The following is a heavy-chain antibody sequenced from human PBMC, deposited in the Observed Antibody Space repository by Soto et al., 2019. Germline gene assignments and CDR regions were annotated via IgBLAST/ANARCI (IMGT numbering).Heavy chain of an antibody. J-gene: IGHJ6*02. V-gene: IGHV4-4*02. Sequence: SETLSLTCAVSGDSISSSNWWTWVRQPPGKGLEWIGDIYHSGVTNYNPSLKSRVTILVDKSKNQFYLKLTSVTAADTAVYYCARHSASGLYYYFGMDVWGQGTRVTVSS. CDR2: IYHSGVT. CDR1: GDSISSSNW. CDR3: ARHSASGLYYYFGMDV. D-gene: IGHD2-21*01.